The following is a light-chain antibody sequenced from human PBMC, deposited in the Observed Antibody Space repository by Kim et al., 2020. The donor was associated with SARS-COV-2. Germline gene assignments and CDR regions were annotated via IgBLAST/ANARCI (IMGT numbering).Light chain of an antibody. J-gene: IGKJ1*01. CDR3: QQYNDWPRT. V-gene: IGKV3-15*01. CDR1: QSITNRY. Sequence: EIVLTQSPGTLSLSPGERATLSCRASQSITNRYLAWYQQKSGQAPRLLIYGASSRATDIPARFSGSGSGTEFTLTISSLQSEDFAVYYCQQYNDWPRTFGQGTKVDIK. CDR2: GAS.